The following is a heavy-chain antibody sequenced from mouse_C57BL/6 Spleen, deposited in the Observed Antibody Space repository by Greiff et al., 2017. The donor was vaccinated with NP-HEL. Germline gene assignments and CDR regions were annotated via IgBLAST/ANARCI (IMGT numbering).Heavy chain of an antibody. D-gene: IGHD3-2*02. V-gene: IGHV7-3*01. CDR3: ARSQRSYFDY. CDR1: GFTFTGYY. J-gene: IGHJ2*01. CDR2: IRNKANGYTT. Sequence: EVKLVESGGGLVQPGGSLSLSCAASGFTFTGYYMSWVRQTPGKTLEWLGFIRNKANGYTTEYSASVKVRFSISTDNSQSILYLHMTSPRAEDSATYYSARSQRSYFDYRGQANTLTVPS.